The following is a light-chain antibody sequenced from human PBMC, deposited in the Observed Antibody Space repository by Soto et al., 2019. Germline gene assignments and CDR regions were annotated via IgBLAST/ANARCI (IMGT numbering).Light chain of an antibody. V-gene: IGKV1-39*01. CDR1: QSISSY. J-gene: IGKJ5*01. CDR3: QQSYSTPIT. Sequence: DIQMTQSPSSLSASVGDRVTITCRASQSISSYLNWYQQKPGKAPKLLIYAASSLQSGVPSRFSGSGSGTDFTLTISSLQPEECATYYCQQSYSTPITFGQGTRLEIK. CDR2: AAS.